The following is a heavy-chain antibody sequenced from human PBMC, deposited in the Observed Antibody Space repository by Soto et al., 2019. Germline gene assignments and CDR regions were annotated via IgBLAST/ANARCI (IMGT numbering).Heavy chain of an antibody. J-gene: IGHJ3*02. CDR2: INHSGST. Sequence: SETLSLTCAVYGGSFSGYYWSWIRQPPGKELEWIGEINHSGSTNYNPSLKSRVTISVDTSKNQFSLKLSSVTAADTAVYYCAREGYIRVGAINDAFDIWGQGTMVTVSS. CDR3: AREGYIRVGAINDAFDI. V-gene: IGHV4-34*01. CDR1: GGSFSGYY. D-gene: IGHD1-26*01.